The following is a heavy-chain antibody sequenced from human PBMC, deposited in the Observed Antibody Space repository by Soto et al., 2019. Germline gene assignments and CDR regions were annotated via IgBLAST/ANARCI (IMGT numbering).Heavy chain of an antibody. V-gene: IGHV1-69*02. D-gene: IGHD6-13*01. CDR1: GGTFSSYT. CDR3: AGHSLQQSFTY. CDR2: IIPIVGIV. Sequence: SVKVSCKASGGTFSSYTISWVRQAPGQGLEWMGRIIPIVGIVNYAQKLQGRVTITADKSTSTAYMELSSLRSEDTALYYCAGHSLQQSFTYWGQGTQVTVSS. J-gene: IGHJ4*02.